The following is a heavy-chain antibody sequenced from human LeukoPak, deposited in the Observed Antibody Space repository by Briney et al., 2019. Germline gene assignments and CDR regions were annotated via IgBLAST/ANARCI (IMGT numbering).Heavy chain of an antibody. V-gene: IGHV3-30*04. Sequence: GRSLRLSCAASGFTFSSYAMHWVRQAPGKGLEWVAVISYDGSNKYYADSVKDRFTISRDNSKNTLYLQMNSLRAEDTAVYYCARGPPPDTAMVMGDYYYYYGMDVWGQGTTVTVSS. CDR2: ISYDGSNK. CDR1: GFTFSSYA. J-gene: IGHJ6*02. D-gene: IGHD5-18*01. CDR3: ARGPPPDTAMVMGDYYYYYGMDV.